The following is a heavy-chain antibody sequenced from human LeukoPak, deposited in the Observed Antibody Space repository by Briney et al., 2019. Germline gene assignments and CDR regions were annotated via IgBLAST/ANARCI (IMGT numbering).Heavy chain of an antibody. V-gene: IGHV3-30*02. Sequence: QAGGSLRLSCAASGFTFSSYGMHWVRQAPGKGLEWVAFIRYDGSNKYYADSVKGRFTISRDNSKNTLYLQMNSLRAEDTAVYYCARARSSRLGAFDIWGQGTMVTVSS. CDR3: ARARSSRLGAFDI. J-gene: IGHJ3*02. CDR2: IRYDGSNK. CDR1: GFTFSSYG. D-gene: IGHD3-16*01.